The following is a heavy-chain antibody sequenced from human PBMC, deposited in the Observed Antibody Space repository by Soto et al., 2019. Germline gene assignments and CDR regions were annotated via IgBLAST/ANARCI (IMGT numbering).Heavy chain of an antibody. CDR1: GGSVSGNY. CDR2: IHSSGTT. V-gene: IGHV4-59*02. CDR3: ARTMVGARAGYFDY. Sequence: SETLSLTCSVSGGSVSGNYWTWIRQPPGKGLEWIGHIHSSGTTYRPSLKSRVTIAVDTSKNQFSLQLTSVTAADTAVYYCARTMVGARAGYFDYWGRGTLVTVSS. J-gene: IGHJ4*02. D-gene: IGHD1-26*01.